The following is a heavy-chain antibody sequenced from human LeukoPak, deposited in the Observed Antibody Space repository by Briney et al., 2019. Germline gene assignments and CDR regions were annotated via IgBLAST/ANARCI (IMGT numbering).Heavy chain of an antibody. J-gene: IGHJ4*02. CDR2: IRSKAHSYAT. CDR1: GFTFSGSS. V-gene: IGHV3-73*01. Sequence: GGSLRLSCAASGFTFSGSSMHWVRQASGKGLEWVGRIRSKAHSYATAYAASVKGRFTISRDDSKNTAYLQMNSLKSDDTAVFYCAKLRGSGSYSSYYFDNWGQGILVTVSS. D-gene: IGHD3-10*01. CDR3: AKLRGSGSYSSYYFDN.